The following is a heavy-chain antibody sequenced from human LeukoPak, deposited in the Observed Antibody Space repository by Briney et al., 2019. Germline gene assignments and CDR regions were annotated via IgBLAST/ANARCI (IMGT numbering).Heavy chain of an antibody. CDR3: AKGDSSSWYYFDY. D-gene: IGHD6-13*01. Sequence: PGRSLRLSCAASGFTSDDYAMHWVRQAPGKGLEWVSGISWNSGSIGYADSVKGRFTISRDNAKNSLYLQMNSLRAEDTALYYCAKGDSSSWYYFDYWGQGTLVTVSS. V-gene: IGHV3-9*02. J-gene: IGHJ4*02. CDR1: GFTSDDYA. CDR2: ISWNSGSI.